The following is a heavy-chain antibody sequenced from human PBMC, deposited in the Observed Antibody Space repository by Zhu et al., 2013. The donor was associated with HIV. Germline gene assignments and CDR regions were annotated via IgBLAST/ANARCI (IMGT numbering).Heavy chain of an antibody. J-gene: IGHJ4*02. Sequence: QMQLVQSGPEVKKPGTSVKVSCKASGFTFTSSAVQWVRQARGQRLEWIGWIVVGSGNTNYAQKFQERVTITRDMSTSTAYMELSSLRSEDTAVYYCAADRVAGSSGYYLGGVIWGQGTLVTVSS. D-gene: IGHD3-22*01. CDR1: GFTFTSSA. CDR2: IVVGSGNT. V-gene: IGHV1-58*01. CDR3: AADRVAGSSGYYLGGVI.